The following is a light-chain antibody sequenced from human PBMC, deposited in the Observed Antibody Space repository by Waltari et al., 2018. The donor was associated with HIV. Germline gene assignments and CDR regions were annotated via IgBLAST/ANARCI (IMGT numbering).Light chain of an antibody. V-gene: IGKV1-13*02. J-gene: IGKJ1*01. CDR1: QAIDSA. Sequence: AIQLTQSPSSLSAHIGDTVTITCRASQAIDSAVAWYQQQPGKSPKLLIYDASRLSGVPSRSRLEGLVPSRFGGSGSDTEFTLTISSVQPDDFATYYCQQYKSYPWTFGQGTKVDLK. CDR3: QQYKSYPWT. CDR2: DASRLSGVPSRS.